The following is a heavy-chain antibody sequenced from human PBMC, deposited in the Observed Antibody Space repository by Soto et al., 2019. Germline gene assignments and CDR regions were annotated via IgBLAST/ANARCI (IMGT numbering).Heavy chain of an antibody. D-gene: IGHD2-2*01. CDR1: GGSISSYY. CDR2: IHYSGST. Sequence: PSETLSLTCTVSGGSISSYYWSWIRQPPGKGLEWIGYIHYSGSTNYNPSLKSRVTISVDTSKNQFSLKLSSVTAADTAVYYCARLDLGYCISTSCPPYYYYYGMDVWGQGTTVTVSS. CDR3: ARLDLGYCISTSCPPYYYYYGMDV. J-gene: IGHJ6*02. V-gene: IGHV4-59*01.